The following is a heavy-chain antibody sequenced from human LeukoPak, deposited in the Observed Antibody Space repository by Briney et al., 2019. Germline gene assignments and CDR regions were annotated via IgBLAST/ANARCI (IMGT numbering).Heavy chain of an antibody. CDR3: ARQDCSSTSYYTGGDAFDI. J-gene: IGHJ3*02. D-gene: IGHD2-2*02. CDR2: IIPIFGTA. Sequence: GASVKVSCKASGGTFSSYAISWVRQAPGQGLEWMGGIIPIFGTANYAQKFQGRVTITADESTSTAYMELSSLRSEDTAVYYCARQDCSSTSYYTGGDAFDIWGQGTMVTVSS. CDR1: GGTFSSYA. V-gene: IGHV1-69*13.